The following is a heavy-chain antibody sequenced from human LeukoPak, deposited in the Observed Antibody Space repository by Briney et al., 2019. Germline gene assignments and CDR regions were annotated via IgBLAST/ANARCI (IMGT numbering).Heavy chain of an antibody. CDR1: GYTFTNYA. Sequence: ASVKVSCKGSGYTFTNYAVHWVRQAPGQRREWLGWINPGNGDTKYSQNFQGRVTVTSDTSAATAYVELNSLTSEDTAVYYCARERWHCRVNCYSVYYYALDVWGQGTTVTVSS. CDR2: INPGNGDT. V-gene: IGHV1-3*01. CDR3: ARERWHCRVNCYSVYYYALDV. D-gene: IGHD2-15*01. J-gene: IGHJ6*02.